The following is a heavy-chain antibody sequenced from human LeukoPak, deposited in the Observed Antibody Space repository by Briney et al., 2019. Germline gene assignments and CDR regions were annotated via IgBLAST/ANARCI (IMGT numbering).Heavy chain of an antibody. J-gene: IGHJ4*02. CDR2: IEGGAIDT. CDR3: AKDERNWNYNLASQTYD. Sequence: QPGGSLRLSCKASGFIFSLYWMHWVRQVPGRGLVWVSRIEGGAIDTDYADFVKGRFTVSRDNSKNTLYLQMSSLRAEDTAVYYCAKDERNWNYNLASQTYDWGQGTLVTVSS. V-gene: IGHV3-74*01. CDR1: GFIFSLYW. D-gene: IGHD1-7*01.